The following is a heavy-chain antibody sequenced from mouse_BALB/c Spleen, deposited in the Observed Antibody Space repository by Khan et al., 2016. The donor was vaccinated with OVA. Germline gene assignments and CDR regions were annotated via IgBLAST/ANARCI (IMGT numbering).Heavy chain of an antibody. CDR1: GYTFSSYY. D-gene: IGHD2-2*01. CDR2: INPNNGGT. Sequence: VQLVESGAELVKPGASVKLSCKASGYTFSSYYMYWVKQRPGQGLEWIGEINPNNGGTNFNQNFKSKATLTVDKSSSTAFMQLSSLTSEDSAVYYCTRSGYGSFAYWGQGTLVTVSA. V-gene: IGHV1S81*02. CDR3: TRSGYGSFAY. J-gene: IGHJ3*01.